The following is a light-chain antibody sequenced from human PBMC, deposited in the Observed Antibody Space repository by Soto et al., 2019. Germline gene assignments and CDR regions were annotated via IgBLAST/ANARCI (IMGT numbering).Light chain of an antibody. Sequence: EIVLTQSPGTLSLSVGETATLSCRASQSVRRNSLTWYQQRPGQAPTLLISGASSRATGIPDRFSGSGSGTDFTLTISRLEPEDFAVYFCQQYGNSPPTLGGGTKVDIK. CDR3: QQYGNSPPT. CDR2: GAS. CDR1: QSVRRNS. J-gene: IGKJ4*01. V-gene: IGKV3-20*01.